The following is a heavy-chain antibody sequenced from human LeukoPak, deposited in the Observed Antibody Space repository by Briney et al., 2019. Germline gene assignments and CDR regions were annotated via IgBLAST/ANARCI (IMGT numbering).Heavy chain of an antibody. J-gene: IGHJ3*02. V-gene: IGHV5-51*01. CDR2: ICPGDSDT. D-gene: IGHD2-21*02. Sequence: GESPKISCKGSGYSFTSYWIGWVRQMPGKGLEWMGIICPGDSDTRYSPSFQGQVTISADKSISTAYLQWSSLKASDTAMYYCARPYCGGDCKGAFDIWGQGTMVTVSS. CDR3: ARPYCGGDCKGAFDI. CDR1: GYSFTSYW.